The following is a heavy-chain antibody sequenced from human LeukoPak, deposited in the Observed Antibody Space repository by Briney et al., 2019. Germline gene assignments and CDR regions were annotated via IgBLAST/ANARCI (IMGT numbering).Heavy chain of an antibody. CDR2: IYYSGST. CDR3: ARGVYYYDSLGY. CDR1: GGSISSYY. V-gene: IGHV4-59*01. J-gene: IGHJ4*02. Sequence: SETLSLTCTVSGGSISSYYWSWIRQPPGKGLEWIGYIYYSGSTNYNPSLKSRVTISVDTSENQFSLKLSSVTAADTAVYYCARGVYYYDSLGYWGQGTLVTVSS. D-gene: IGHD3-22*01.